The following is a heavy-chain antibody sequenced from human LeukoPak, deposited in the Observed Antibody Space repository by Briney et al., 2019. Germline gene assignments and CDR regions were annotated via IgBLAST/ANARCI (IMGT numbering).Heavy chain of an antibody. CDR1: GFTFSSYG. Sequence: GRSLRLSCAASGFTFSSYGMHWVRQAPGKGLEWVAVISYDGSNKYYADSVKGRFTISRDNSKNTLYLQMNSLRAEDTAVYYCAKGVVVIDPSYFDYWGQGTLVTVSS. V-gene: IGHV3-30*18. J-gene: IGHJ4*02. CDR2: ISYDGSNK. CDR3: AKGVVVIDPSYFDY. D-gene: IGHD2-15*01.